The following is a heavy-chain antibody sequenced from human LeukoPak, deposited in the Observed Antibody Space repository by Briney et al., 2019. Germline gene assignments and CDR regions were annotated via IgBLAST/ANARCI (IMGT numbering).Heavy chain of an antibody. CDR1: GFTFSRYD. J-gene: IGHJ3*02. Sequence: PGGSLRLSCVASGFTFSRYDMSWVRQAPGKGLEWVSAISGSGGSTYYADSVKGRFTISRDNSKNTVYLQMNSLRAEDTAVYYCARDFDSDAFDIWGQGTMVTVSS. CDR2: ISGSGGST. V-gene: IGHV3-23*01. D-gene: IGHD3-9*01. CDR3: ARDFDSDAFDI.